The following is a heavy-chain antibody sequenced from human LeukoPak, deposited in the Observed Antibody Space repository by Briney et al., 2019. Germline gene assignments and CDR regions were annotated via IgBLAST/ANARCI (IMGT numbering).Heavy chain of an antibody. CDR3: AKDLMHQRAYYYYYMDV. J-gene: IGHJ6*03. Sequence: GGSLRLSCAASGFTFSSYGMHWVRQAPGKGLEWVAFIWYDGSNKYYADPVKGRFTISRDNSKNTLYLQMNSLRAEDTAVYYCAKDLMHQRAYYYYYMDVWGKGTTVTVSS. CDR1: GFTFSSYG. D-gene: IGHD1-1*01. V-gene: IGHV3-30*02. CDR2: IWYDGSNK.